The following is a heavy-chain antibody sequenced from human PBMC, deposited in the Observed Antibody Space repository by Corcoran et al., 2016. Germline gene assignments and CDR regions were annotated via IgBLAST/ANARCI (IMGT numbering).Heavy chain of an antibody. D-gene: IGHD6-13*01. Sequence: QVQLVQSGAEVKKPGSSVKVSCKASGGTFSSYAISWVRQAPGQGLEWMGGIIPILGTANYAQKFQGRVTITADESTSTAYMELSSLRSEDTAVYYCARKRTYSSSWQKHNYYYCGMDVWGQGTTVTVSS. CDR2: IIPILGTA. CDR1: GGTFSSYA. J-gene: IGHJ6*02. V-gene: IGHV1-69*01. CDR3: ARKRTYSSSWQKHNYYYCGMDV.